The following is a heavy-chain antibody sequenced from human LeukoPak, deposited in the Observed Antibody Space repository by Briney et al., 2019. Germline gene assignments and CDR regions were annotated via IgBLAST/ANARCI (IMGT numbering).Heavy chain of an antibody. V-gene: IGHV1-69*02. D-gene: IGHD2-2*01. Sequence: SSVKVSCKASGGTFSSYTISWVRQAPGQGLEWMGRIIPILGIANYAQKFQGRVTITADKSTSTAYMELSSLRSEDTAVYYCVWTYCSSTSYYPYPYYYYYMDVWGKGTTVTVSS. CDR2: IIPILGIA. J-gene: IGHJ6*03. CDR3: VWTYCSSTSYYPYPYYYYYMDV. CDR1: GGTFSSYT.